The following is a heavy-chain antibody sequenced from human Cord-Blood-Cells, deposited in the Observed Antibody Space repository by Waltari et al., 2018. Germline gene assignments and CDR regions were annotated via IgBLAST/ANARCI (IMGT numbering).Heavy chain of an antibody. D-gene: IGHD6-13*01. CDR2: ISSRGSSK. J-gene: IGHJ6*02. CDR3: ARDSSSSWYYYYYGMDV. CDR1: GFTFSSYS. V-gene: IGHV3-21*01. Sequence: EVQLVESGGGLVKPGGSLRLSCAASGFTFSSYSMNWVRQAPGKGLGWVSSISSRGSSKYYGDSVKGRFTISRDNAKNSLYLQMNSLGAEDTAVYYCARDSSSSWYYYYYGMDVWGQGTTVTVSS.